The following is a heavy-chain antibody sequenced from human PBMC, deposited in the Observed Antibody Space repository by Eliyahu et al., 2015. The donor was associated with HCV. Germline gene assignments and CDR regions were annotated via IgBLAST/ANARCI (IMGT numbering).Heavy chain of an antibody. V-gene: IGHV6-1*01. Sequence: QVQLQQSGPGLVKPSQTLSLTCAIXGDSXSXNXXXWXWIRQSPSRGLEWLGRTYYRSKWYNDYAVSVKSRITINPDTSKNQFSLQLNSVTPEDTAVYYCARGRTDEYYYDSSGYYYDYWGQGTLVTVSS. J-gene: IGHJ4*02. D-gene: IGHD3-22*01. CDR1: GDSXSXNXXX. CDR2: TYYRSKWYN. CDR3: ARGRTDEYYYDSSGYYYDY.